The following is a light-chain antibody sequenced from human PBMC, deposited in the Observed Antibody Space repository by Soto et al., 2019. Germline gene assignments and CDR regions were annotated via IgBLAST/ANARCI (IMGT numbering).Light chain of an antibody. J-gene: IGKJ4*01. CDR3: QQSYSTPLT. CDR1: QSISSY. CDR2: AAS. V-gene: IGKV1-39*01. Sequence: DIPMTQSPSSLSASVGDRVTITCRASQSISSYLNWYQQKPGKAPKLLIYAASSLQSGVPSRISGSGSGTDFTLTISSLQPEDFATYYCQQSYSTPLTFGGGTKVEIK.